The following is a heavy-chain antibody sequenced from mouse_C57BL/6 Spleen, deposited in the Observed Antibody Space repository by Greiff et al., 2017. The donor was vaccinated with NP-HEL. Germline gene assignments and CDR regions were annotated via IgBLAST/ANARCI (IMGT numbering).Heavy chain of an antibody. CDR3: ARETELGAY. V-gene: IGHV3-6*01. CDR2: ISYDGSN. CDR1: GYSITSGYY. J-gene: IGHJ3*01. D-gene: IGHD4-1*01. Sequence: EVKLLESGPGLVKPSQSLSLTCSVTGYSITSGYYWNWIRQFPGNKLEWMGYISYDGSNNYNPSLKNRISITRDTSKNQFFLKLNSVTTEDTATYYCARETELGAYWGQGTLVTVSA.